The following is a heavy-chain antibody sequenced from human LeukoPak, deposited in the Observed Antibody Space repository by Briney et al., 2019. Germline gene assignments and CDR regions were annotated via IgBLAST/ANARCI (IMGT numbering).Heavy chain of an antibody. D-gene: IGHD4-23*01. Sequence: SETLSLTCAVYGVSFSGYYWSWIRQPPGKGLEWIGEINHSGSTNYNPSLKSRVTISVDTSKNQFSLKLSSVTAADTAVYYCARDSYGGNTRAFDIWGQGTMVTVSS. CDR3: ARDSYGGNTRAFDI. J-gene: IGHJ3*02. V-gene: IGHV4-34*01. CDR2: INHSGST. CDR1: GVSFSGYY.